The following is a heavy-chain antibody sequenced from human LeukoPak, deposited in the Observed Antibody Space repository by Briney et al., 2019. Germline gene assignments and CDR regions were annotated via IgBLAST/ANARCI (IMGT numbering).Heavy chain of an antibody. V-gene: IGHV3-30-3*01. CDR3: ARYFNDY. Sequence: GGSLRLSCAASGFTFSSYAMHWVRQAPGKGLEWVAVISSDGTNKFYADSVKGRFTISRDNPKSTLYLQMSSLGAEDTAVYYCARYFNDYWGQGTLVTVSS. CDR1: GFTFSSYA. D-gene: IGHD2/OR15-2a*01. J-gene: IGHJ4*02. CDR2: ISSDGTNK.